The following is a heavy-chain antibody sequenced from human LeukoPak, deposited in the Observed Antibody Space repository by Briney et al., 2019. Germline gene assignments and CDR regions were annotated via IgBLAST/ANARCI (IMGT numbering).Heavy chain of an antibody. D-gene: IGHD6-19*01. J-gene: IGHJ4*02. CDR3: ARSDSIAVAGDY. CDR1: GFTFSSYA. V-gene: IGHV3-30-3*01. Sequence: GGSLRLPCAASGFTFSSYAMHWVRQAPGKGLEWVAVISYDGSNKYYADSVKGRFTISRDNSKNTLYLQMNSLRAEDTAVYYCARSDSIAVAGDYWGQGTLVTVSS. CDR2: ISYDGSNK.